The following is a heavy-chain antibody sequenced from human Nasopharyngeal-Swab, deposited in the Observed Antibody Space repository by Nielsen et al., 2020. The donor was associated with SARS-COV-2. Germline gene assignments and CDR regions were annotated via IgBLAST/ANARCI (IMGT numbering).Heavy chain of an antibody. CDR2: VFNCGST. CDR3: ARVQLYDGFWTRYYVDV. Sequence: SETLSLSCTVSGGSINSYYWYWIRLLPGKGRDRIGYVFNCGSTEYSPSLKRRATISVDTANNQFSLKLTSVPAADTAVHFCARVQLYDGFWTRYYVDVWVKGSIVTDSS. CDR1: GGSINSYY. V-gene: IGHV4-59*01. J-gene: IGHJ6*03. D-gene: IGHD3/OR15-3a*01.